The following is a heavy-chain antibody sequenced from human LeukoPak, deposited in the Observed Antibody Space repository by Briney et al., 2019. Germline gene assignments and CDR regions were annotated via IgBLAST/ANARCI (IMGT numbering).Heavy chain of an antibody. CDR1: GFTFSSYE. J-gene: IGHJ5*02. Sequence: GGSLRLSCAASGFTFSSYEMNWVRQAPGKGLEWVSYISSSGSTMYYADSVKGRFTISRDNARKSLYLQMTGLRAEDTAVYYCARATYSISWALFDPWGQGTLVTVSS. V-gene: IGHV3-48*03. CDR2: ISSSGSTM. CDR3: ARATYSISWALFDP. D-gene: IGHD5-18*01.